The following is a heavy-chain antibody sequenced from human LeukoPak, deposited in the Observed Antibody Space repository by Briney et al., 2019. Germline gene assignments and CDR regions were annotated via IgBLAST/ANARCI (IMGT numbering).Heavy chain of an antibody. CDR1: GFTFRDYS. CDR2: IDASSNV. Sequence: PGGSLRLSCAASGFTFRDYSMEWLRQAPGQGLEWISHIDASSNVVYADSVKGRFTVSRGNAKNSLYLQMSSLRAEDTAVYFCARDHGRRFGSTWYGGWFDPWGQGTLVTVSS. V-gene: IGHV3-69-1*01. J-gene: IGHJ5*02. CDR3: ARDHGRRFGSTWYGGWFDP. D-gene: IGHD6-13*01.